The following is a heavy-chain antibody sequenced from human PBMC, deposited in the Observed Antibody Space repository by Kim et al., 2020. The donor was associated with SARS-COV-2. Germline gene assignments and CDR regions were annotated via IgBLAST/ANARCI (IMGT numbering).Heavy chain of an antibody. D-gene: IGHD6-13*01. J-gene: IGHJ4*02. V-gene: IGHV3-43*01. CDR3: AKDIFRQQLAWGFDY. Sequence: DSVKGRFTISRDNSKNSLYLQMNSLRTEDTALYYCAKDIFRQQLAWGFDYWGQGTLVTVSS.